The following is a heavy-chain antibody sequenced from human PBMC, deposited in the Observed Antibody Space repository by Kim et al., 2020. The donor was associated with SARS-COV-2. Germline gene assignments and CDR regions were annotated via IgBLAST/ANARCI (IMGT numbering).Heavy chain of an antibody. CDR3: ARGNSPFGYYYYGMDV. Sequence: ASVKVSCKASGYTFTGYYMHWVRQAPGQGLEWMGRINPNSGGTNYAQKFQGRVTMTRDTSISTAYMELSRLRSDDTAVYYCARGNSPFGYYYYGMDVWGQGTTVTVSS. D-gene: IGHD1-7*01. J-gene: IGHJ6*02. CDR2: INPNSGGT. V-gene: IGHV1-2*06. CDR1: GYTFTGYY.